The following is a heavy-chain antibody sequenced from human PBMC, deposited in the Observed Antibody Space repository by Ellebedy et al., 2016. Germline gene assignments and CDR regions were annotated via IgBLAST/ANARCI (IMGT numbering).Heavy chain of an antibody. CDR1: GGSISSGGNY. D-gene: IGHD3-9*01. J-gene: IGHJ3*02. CDR2: IYYSGST. CDR3: AIARRYFDWLYSPGAFDI. V-gene: IGHV4-31*03. Sequence: SETLSLTXTVSGGSISSGGNYWSWIRQHPGKGLEWIGYIYYSGSTYYNPSLKSRVTISVDTSKNQFSLKLSSVTAADTAVYYCAIARRYFDWLYSPGAFDIWGQGTMVTVSS.